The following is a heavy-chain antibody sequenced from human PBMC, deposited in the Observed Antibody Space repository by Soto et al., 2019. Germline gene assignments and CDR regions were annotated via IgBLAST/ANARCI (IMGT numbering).Heavy chain of an antibody. V-gene: IGHV3-23*01. CDR2: ISGGSGDDT. J-gene: IGHJ3*01. Sequence: PGGSLRLSCAGSEFTFSSYAMAWARQVPGKGLEWVSTISGGSGDDTYYADSVKGRFTISRDNSKNTVSLELNSLRVDDTAMYDCANVITWGQGTMVNVS. CDR1: EFTFSSYA. D-gene: IGHD3-10*01. CDR3: ANVIT.